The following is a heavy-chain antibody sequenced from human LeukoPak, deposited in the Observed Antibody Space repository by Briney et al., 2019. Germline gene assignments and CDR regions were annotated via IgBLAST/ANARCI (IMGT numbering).Heavy chain of an antibody. CDR3: ASGLYGSGSYYIAPLY. Sequence: KTGGSLRLSCAASGFTFSDYYMSWIRQAPGKGLEWVSYISSSGSTIYYADSVKGRFTISRDNAKNSLYLQMNSLRAEDTAVYYCASGLYGSGSYYIAPLYWGQGTLVTVSS. J-gene: IGHJ4*02. D-gene: IGHD3-10*01. V-gene: IGHV3-11*01. CDR2: ISSSGSTI. CDR1: GFTFSDYY.